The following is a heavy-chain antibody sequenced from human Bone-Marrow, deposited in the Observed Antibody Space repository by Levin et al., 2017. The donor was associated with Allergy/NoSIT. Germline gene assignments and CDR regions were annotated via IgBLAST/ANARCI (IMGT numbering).Heavy chain of an antibody. V-gene: IGHV4-30-4*01. CDR2: IYYSGST. CDR3: AGVGIVVDIDY. D-gene: IGHD2-2*01. Sequence: SETLSLTCTVSGGSISSGDYYWSWIRQPPGKGLEWIGYIYYSGSTYYNPSLKSRVTISVDTSKNQFSLKLSSVTAADTAVYYCAGVGIVVDIDYWGQGTLVTVSS. J-gene: IGHJ4*02. CDR1: GGSISSGDYY.